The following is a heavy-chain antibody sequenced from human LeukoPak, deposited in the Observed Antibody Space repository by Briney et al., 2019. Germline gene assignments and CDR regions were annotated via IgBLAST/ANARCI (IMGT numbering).Heavy chain of an antibody. Sequence: RGSLRLSCAASGFAFSSYGMHWVRQAPGKGLEWVAFIRYDGSNKYYADSVKGRFTISRDNSKNTLFLQMNSLRAEDTAVYYCVRENYASGSSYNWFDPWGQGTLVTVSS. CDR1: GFAFSSYG. D-gene: IGHD3-10*01. CDR3: VRENYASGSSYNWFDP. J-gene: IGHJ5*02. V-gene: IGHV3-30*02. CDR2: IRYDGSNK.